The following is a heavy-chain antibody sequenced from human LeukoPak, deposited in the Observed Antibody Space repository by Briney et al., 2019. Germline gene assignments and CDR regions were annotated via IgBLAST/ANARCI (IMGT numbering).Heavy chain of an antibody. Sequence: PSETLSLTCAVYGGSFSGYYWSWIRQSPGKGLEWIGEIINSGSTNYNPSLKSRVTISVDTSKNQFSLKLNSVTAADTAVYHCATTGGEGNFDNWGQGALVTVSS. J-gene: IGHJ4*02. CDR3: ATTGGEGNFDN. CDR2: IINSGST. D-gene: IGHD3-16*01. CDR1: GGSFSGYY. V-gene: IGHV4-34*12.